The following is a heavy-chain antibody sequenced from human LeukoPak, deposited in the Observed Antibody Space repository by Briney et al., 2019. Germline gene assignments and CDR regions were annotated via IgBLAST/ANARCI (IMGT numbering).Heavy chain of an antibody. CDR1: GFTFSSYA. CDR2: ISGSGGST. V-gene: IGHV3-23*01. D-gene: IGHD1-1*01. J-gene: IGHJ4*02. Sequence: GGSLRLSCVASGFTFSSYAMSWVRQAPGKGLEWVSAISGSGGSTYYADSVKGRFTISRDNSKNTLYLQMNSLRAEDTAVYYCAKTFVGVWSLKIGRTKHDGNYFDYWGQGTLVTVSS. CDR3: AKTFVGVWSLKIGRTKHDGNYFDY.